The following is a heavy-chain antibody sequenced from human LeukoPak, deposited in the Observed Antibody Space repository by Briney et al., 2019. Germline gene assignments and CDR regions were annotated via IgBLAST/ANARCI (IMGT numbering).Heavy chain of an antibody. Sequence: GGSLRLSCAASGFTFSSYGMHWVRQAPGKGLEWVAVIWYDGSNKYYADSVKGRFTISRDNSKNTLYLQMNSLRAEDTAVYYCARVRVTAEPNDAFDIWGQGTMVTVSS. CDR2: IWYDGSNK. D-gene: IGHD5-18*01. V-gene: IGHV3-33*08. CDR1: GFTFSSYG. CDR3: ARVRVTAEPNDAFDI. J-gene: IGHJ3*02.